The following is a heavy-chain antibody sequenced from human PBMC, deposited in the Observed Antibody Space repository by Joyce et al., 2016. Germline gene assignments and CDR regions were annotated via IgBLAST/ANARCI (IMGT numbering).Heavy chain of an antibody. Sequence: DVQLLESGGGLVKPGGSLRLSCAASGFIFSSSSMAWVRQAPGKGLEWVSFISSGRGSLYYADSVKGRFVISRDNDNNSLFLQMSALRAADTGVYYCARGRFRSKDAFDVWGPGTVVVVSS. V-gene: IGHV3-21*06. D-gene: IGHD3-3*01. J-gene: IGHJ3*01. CDR1: GFIFSSSS. CDR2: ISSGRGSL. CDR3: ARGRFRSKDAFDV.